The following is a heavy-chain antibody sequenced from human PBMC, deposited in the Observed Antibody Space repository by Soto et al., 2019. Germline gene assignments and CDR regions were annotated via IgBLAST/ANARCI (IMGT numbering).Heavy chain of an antibody. V-gene: IGHV1-18*01. Sequence: QVQLVQSGAEVKKPGASVKVSCKASGYTFTSYGISWVRQAPGQGLEWMGWISAYNGNTNFAQKRQGRVTKSTHTSTSTAYMELRSLRSDDTAVYYCARKSGLTIDGACDYWGQGTLVTVSS. D-gene: IGHD1-26*01. J-gene: IGHJ4*02. CDR2: ISAYNGNT. CDR3: ARKSGLTIDGACDY. CDR1: GYTFTSYG.